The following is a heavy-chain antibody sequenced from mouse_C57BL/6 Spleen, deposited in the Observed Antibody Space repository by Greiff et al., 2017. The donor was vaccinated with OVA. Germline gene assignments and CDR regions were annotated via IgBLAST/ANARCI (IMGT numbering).Heavy chain of an antibody. Sequence: EVKVVESGGGLVKPGGSLKLSCAASGFTFSDYGMHWVRQAPEKGLEWVAYISSGSSTIYYADTVKGRFTISRDNAKNTLFLQMTSLRSEDTAMYYCARSFNYFYAMDYWGQGTSVTVSS. J-gene: IGHJ4*01. CDR3: ARSFNYFYAMDY. CDR2: ISSGSSTI. D-gene: IGHD2-1*01. V-gene: IGHV5-17*01. CDR1: GFTFSDYG.